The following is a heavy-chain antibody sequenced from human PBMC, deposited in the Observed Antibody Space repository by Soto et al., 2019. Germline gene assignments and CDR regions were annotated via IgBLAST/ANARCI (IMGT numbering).Heavy chain of an antibody. Sequence: PGGSLRLSCAASGFTFSSYAMSWVRQAPGKGLEWVSAISGSGGSTYYADSVKGRFTISRDNSKNTLYLQMNSLRAEDTAVYYCAKGWDMVRGGPACYWGQGTLVTVSS. CDR2: ISGSGGST. D-gene: IGHD3-10*01. CDR3: AKGWDMVRGGPACY. V-gene: IGHV3-23*01. J-gene: IGHJ4*02. CDR1: GFTFSSYA.